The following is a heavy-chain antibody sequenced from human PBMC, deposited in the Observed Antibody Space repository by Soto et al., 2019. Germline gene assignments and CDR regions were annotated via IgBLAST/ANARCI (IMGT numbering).Heavy chain of an antibody. Sequence: EVQLLESGGGLVQPGGSLRLSCAASGFTFSSYAMSWVRQASGKGLEWVSGISGSGGSTYYADSVKGRSTISRDNSKNMLHLQMNSLGGEDTAIYYCAQGPSPCGGYERIDHWGQGALVAVSS. J-gene: IGHJ4*02. V-gene: IGHV3-23*01. CDR3: AQGPSPCGGYERIDH. CDR1: GFTFSSYA. CDR2: ISGSGGST. D-gene: IGHD5-12*01.